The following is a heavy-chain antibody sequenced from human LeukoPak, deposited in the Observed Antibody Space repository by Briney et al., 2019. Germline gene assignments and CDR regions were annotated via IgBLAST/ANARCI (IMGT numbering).Heavy chain of an antibody. Sequence: SETLSLTCVVYGGSFSGYCWSWIRQPPGNGLEWIGEINHSGSTNYNPSLKSRVTISVDTSKNQLSLKLSSVTAADTAVYYCARGDHSSGWYGSKYYYYGMDVWGQGTTVTVSS. CDR1: GGSFSGYC. V-gene: IGHV4-34*01. D-gene: IGHD6-19*01. CDR3: ARGDHSSGWYGSKYYYYGMDV. CDR2: INHSGST. J-gene: IGHJ6*02.